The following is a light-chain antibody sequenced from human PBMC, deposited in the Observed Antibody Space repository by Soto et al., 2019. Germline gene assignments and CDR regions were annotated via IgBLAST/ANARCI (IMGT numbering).Light chain of an antibody. J-gene: IGKJ1*01. CDR3: QQLKSYPQT. Sequence: DIQMSQSPSSLSASVGDRVSITCRSSQGINSYLAWYQKKPGKAPKLLMYAASTLQSGVPSRFSGSGSGTEFTLTISSLQPEDFATYYCQQLKSYPQTFGQGTKVDIK. CDR1: QGINSY. V-gene: IGKV1-9*01. CDR2: AAS.